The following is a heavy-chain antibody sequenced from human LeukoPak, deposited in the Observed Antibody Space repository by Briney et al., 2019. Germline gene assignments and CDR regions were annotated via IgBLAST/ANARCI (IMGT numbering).Heavy chain of an antibody. CDR2: INTDGSDT. V-gene: IGHV3-74*01. J-gene: IGHJ4*02. CDR1: GFTFSSYW. CDR3: TRGGTTLDY. D-gene: IGHD1-7*01. Sequence: GGSPRLSCAASGFTFSSYWMHWVRQAPGKGLVWVSRINTDGSDTAYADSVKGRFTISRDNAKITLYLQMNSLRAEDTAVYYCTRGGTTLDYWGQGTLVTVSS.